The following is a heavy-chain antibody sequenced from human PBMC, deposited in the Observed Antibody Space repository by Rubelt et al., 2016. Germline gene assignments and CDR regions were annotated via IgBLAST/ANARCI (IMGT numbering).Heavy chain of an antibody. CDR1: GYTFTSYG. CDR3: AREPDSDGSGHLGY. J-gene: IGHJ4*02. CDR2: ISANNGDT. D-gene: IGHD3-22*01. Sequence: QVQLVQSGAEVKKPGASVKVSCKASGYTFTSYGFDWVRQAPGLGLEWMGWISANNGDTDYAQKVQGRVTLTTDKPTSTAYMELRSLRSDDTAVYYCAREPDSDGSGHLGYWGQGTLVTVSS. V-gene: IGHV1-18*01.